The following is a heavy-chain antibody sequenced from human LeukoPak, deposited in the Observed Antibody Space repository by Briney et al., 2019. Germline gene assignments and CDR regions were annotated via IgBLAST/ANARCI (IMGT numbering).Heavy chain of an antibody. D-gene: IGHD5-12*01. CDR2: ISGSTGYT. Sequence: SGGSLRLSCAASGVTFSDYYMSWIRQAPGKGLEWVSYISGSTGYTNYADSVKGRFTISRDNAKNSLFLHMNSLRAEDTAVYYCARPNSGYDSFEYWGQGTLVTVSS. J-gene: IGHJ4*02. CDR3: ARPNSGYDSFEY. V-gene: IGHV3-11*03. CDR1: GVTFSDYY.